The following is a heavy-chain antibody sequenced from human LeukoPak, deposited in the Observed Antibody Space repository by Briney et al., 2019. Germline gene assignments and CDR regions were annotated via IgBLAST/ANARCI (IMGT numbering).Heavy chain of an antibody. D-gene: IGHD6-13*01. J-gene: IGHJ4*02. Sequence: GGSLRLSCAASGFTFSQYSMSWVRQGPGEGLEWVANIKQDGSAKYYVDSVKGRFTNSREDSKNSLYLQMDSLRAEDTAVYYCARDPRSSWYRAIDYWGQGSLVTVPS. CDR1: GFTFSQYS. CDR3: ARDPRSSWYRAIDY. V-gene: IGHV3-7*01. CDR2: IKQDGSAK.